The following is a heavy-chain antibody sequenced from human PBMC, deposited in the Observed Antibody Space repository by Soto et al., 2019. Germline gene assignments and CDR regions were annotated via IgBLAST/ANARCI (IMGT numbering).Heavy chain of an antibody. Sequence: QLQLQESGPGLVKPSETLSLTSTVSGDSISNNNFYWSWIRQPPEKGLEWIGSIYYSGSTYYNPSLKSRVTISVDTSNNQLSLKLSSVTAADTAVYYCARHYGYFSHYMDVWTKGTTVTVSS. V-gene: IGHV4-39*01. CDR3: ARHYGYFSHYMDV. CDR1: GDSISNNNFY. J-gene: IGHJ6*03. CDR2: IYYSGST. D-gene: IGHD5-18*01.